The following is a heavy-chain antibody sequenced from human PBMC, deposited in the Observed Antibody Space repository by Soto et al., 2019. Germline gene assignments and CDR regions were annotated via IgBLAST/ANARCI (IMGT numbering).Heavy chain of an antibody. Sequence: SVKVSCKASGGTFSSYTISWVRQAPGQGLEWMGRIIPILGIANYAQKFQGRVTITADKSTSTAYMEVSSARSEDTAVYYCARDCSGGSCYTQGDWGDPWGQGTLVTVSS. J-gene: IGHJ5*02. CDR1: GGTFSSYT. V-gene: IGHV1-69*04. CDR2: IIPILGIA. D-gene: IGHD2-15*01. CDR3: ARDCSGGSCYTQGDWGDP.